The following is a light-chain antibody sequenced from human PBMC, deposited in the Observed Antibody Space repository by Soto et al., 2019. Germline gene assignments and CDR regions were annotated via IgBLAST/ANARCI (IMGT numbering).Light chain of an antibody. CDR3: QQYKRYSLT. CDR2: DGF. V-gene: IGKV1-5*01. CDR1: QSINNC. J-gene: IGKJ4*01. Sequence: DIQMTQSPSTLSASVGDRVTITCRASQSINNCLAWYQQKPGKAPKLLIYDGFSLESGVPLRFSGSGFGTEFPLTISSLQPDDSATYYCQQYKRYSLTFGGGTKVEIK.